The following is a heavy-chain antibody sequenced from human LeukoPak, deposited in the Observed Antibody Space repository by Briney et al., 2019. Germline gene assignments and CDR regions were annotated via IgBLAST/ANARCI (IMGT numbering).Heavy chain of an antibody. D-gene: IGHD3-10*01. Sequence: SETLSLTCAVYGGSFSGYYWSWIRQPPGKGLEWIGEINHSGSTNYNPPLKSRVTISVDTSKNQFSLKLSSVTAADTAVYYCARGRRGRGSRYYFDYWGQGTLVTVSS. V-gene: IGHV4-34*01. CDR2: INHSGST. CDR1: GGSFSGYY. J-gene: IGHJ4*02. CDR3: ARGRRGRGSRYYFDY.